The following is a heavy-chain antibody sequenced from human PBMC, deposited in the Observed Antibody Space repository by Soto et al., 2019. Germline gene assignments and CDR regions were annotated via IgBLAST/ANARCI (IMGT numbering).Heavy chain of an antibody. V-gene: IGHV1-8*01. J-gene: IGHJ6*02. CDR2: MSPNGGAT. Sequence: QVQLVQSGAEVTKPGASVKVSCKAAGYTFTRYDINWVRQATGQGFEWMGWMSPNGGATGWAHKFTGRVTMTRDSSINSAYMELSKLRSEDTATYCCARGVDAGVDVWGPWPTVTVCS. D-gene: IGHD1-1*01. CDR3: ARGVDAGVDV. CDR1: GYTFTRYD.